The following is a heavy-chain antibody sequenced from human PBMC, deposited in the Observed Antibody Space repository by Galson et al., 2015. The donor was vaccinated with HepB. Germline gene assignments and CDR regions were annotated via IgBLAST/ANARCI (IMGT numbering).Heavy chain of an antibody. V-gene: IGHV4-4*07. D-gene: IGHD2-15*01. CDR2: IYTSGST. J-gene: IGHJ3*02. Sequence: SETLSLTCTVSGGSISSYYWSWIRQPAGKGLEWIGRIYTSGSTNYNPSLKSRVTMSVDTSKNRFSLKLSSVTAADTAVYYCARDLPLLADAFDIWAKGQWSPSLQ. CDR3: ARDLPLLADAFDI. CDR1: GGSISSYY.